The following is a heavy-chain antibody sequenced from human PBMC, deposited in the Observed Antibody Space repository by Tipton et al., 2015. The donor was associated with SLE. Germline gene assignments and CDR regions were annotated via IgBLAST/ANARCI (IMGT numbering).Heavy chain of an antibody. Sequence: TLSLTCTVSGGSISSGSHYWSWIRQPAGKGLEWIGRIYTSGSTNYNPSLKSRVTISVDTSKNQFSLKLSSVTAADTAVYYCARDFLRTYFEYWGQGALVTVSS. CDR1: GGSISSGSHY. D-gene: IGHD2/OR15-2a*01. J-gene: IGHJ4*02. CDR3: ARDFLRTYFEY. V-gene: IGHV4-61*02. CDR2: IYTSGST.